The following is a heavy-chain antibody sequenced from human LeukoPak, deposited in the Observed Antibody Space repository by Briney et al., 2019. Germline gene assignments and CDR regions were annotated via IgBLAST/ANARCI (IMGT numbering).Heavy chain of an antibody. CDR1: GFTFSSSA. J-gene: IGHJ4*02. V-gene: IGHV3-64D*09. CDR3: VKDRYCSSTSCYPPFDY. D-gene: IGHD2-2*01. CDR2: ISSNGGST. Sequence: PRGSPRLSCSASGFTFSSSAMHWVRQAPGKGLEYVSAISSNGGSTYYADSVKGRFTISRDNSKNTLYLLFSSLRAEDTAVYYCVKDRYCSSTSCYPPFDYWGQGTLVT.